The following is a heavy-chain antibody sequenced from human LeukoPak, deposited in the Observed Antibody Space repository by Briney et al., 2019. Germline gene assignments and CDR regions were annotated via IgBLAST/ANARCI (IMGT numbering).Heavy chain of an antibody. Sequence: GGSLRLSCVASGFTFGKYWMSWVRQAPGKGLEWVANIKLDGSEKNYVDSVKGRFTISRDNAKNSLYLQMNSLRADDTAVYYCARDLYNSASRWGQGTLVTVSS. V-gene: IGHV3-7*03. CDR3: ARDLYNSASR. D-gene: IGHD6-25*01. J-gene: IGHJ4*02. CDR2: IKLDGSEK. CDR1: GFTFGKYW.